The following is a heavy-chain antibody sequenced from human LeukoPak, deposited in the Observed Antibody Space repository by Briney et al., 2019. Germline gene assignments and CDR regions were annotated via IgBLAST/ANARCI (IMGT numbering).Heavy chain of an antibody. CDR2: IYHSGST. CDR1: GGSISSGGYS. J-gene: IGHJ4*02. D-gene: IGHD2-15*01. Sequence: SQTLSLTCAVSGGSISSGGYSWSWIRQPPGKGLEWIGYIYHSGSTYYNPSLKSRVTISVDGSKNQFSLKLSSVTAADTAVYYCARGRYCSGGSCYYFDYWGQGTLVTVSS. V-gene: IGHV4-30-2*01. CDR3: ARGRYCSGGSCYYFDY.